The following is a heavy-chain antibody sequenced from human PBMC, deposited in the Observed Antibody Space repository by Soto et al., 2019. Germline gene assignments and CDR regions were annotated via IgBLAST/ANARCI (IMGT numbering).Heavy chain of an antibody. J-gene: IGHJ4*02. CDR2: IYWDDDD. V-gene: IGHV2-5*02. CDR1: GFSLTNIGVG. Sequence: QITLKESGPTVVRPTQTLTLTCTFSGFSLTNIGVGVGWIRQPPGKAPEWLALIYWDDDDFYSPSLKSRLTITTDTSKDQVHLTMSNMDPVDTATYYCVHRLVAHSRGDCSLSDYWGQGTLVTVSS. D-gene: IGHD2-21*02. CDR3: VHRLVAHSRGDCSLSDY.